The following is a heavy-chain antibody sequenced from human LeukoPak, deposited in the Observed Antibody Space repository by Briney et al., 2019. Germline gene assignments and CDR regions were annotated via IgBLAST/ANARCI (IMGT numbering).Heavy chain of an antibody. D-gene: IGHD4-17*01. CDR2: MYHSGST. CDR1: GGSISSSNW. Sequence: KPSGTLSLTCAVSGGSISSSNWWSGVRQPPGGGLEWVGVMYHSGSTNYIPSLKSRVTISVDKSKNQFSLQLSSVTAADTAVYYCARAIHSYGDYVYYFDYWGEGTLVTVSS. V-gene: IGHV4-4*02. J-gene: IGHJ4*02. CDR3: ARAIHSYGDYVYYFDY.